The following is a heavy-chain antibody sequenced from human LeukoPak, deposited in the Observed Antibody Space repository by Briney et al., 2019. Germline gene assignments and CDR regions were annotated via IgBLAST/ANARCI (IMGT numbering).Heavy chain of an antibody. CDR1: GGSISSYY. CDR3: ARGGLGNWATPLDYYYYMDV. Sequence: SETLSLTCTVSGGSISSYYWSWIRQPAGKGLEWIGRIYTSGSTNYNPSLKSRVTMSVDTSKNQFSLKLSSVTAADTAVYYCARGGLGNWATPLDYYYYMDVWGKGTTVTVSS. CDR2: IYTSGST. D-gene: IGHD1-1*01. V-gene: IGHV4-4*07. J-gene: IGHJ6*03.